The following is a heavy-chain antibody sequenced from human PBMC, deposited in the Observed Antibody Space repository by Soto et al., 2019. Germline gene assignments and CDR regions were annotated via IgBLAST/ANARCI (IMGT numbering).Heavy chain of an antibody. V-gene: IGHV1-69*04. CDR3: ARDPPDSSSWFTYNWFDP. CDR1: GGTFSSYT. CDR2: IIPILGIA. D-gene: IGHD6-13*01. Sequence: GASVKVSCKASGGTFSSYTISWVRQAPGQGLEWMGRIIPILGIANYAQKFKGRVTITADKSTSTAYMELSSLRSEDTAVYYCARDPPDSSSWFTYNWFDPWGQGTLVTVSS. J-gene: IGHJ5*02.